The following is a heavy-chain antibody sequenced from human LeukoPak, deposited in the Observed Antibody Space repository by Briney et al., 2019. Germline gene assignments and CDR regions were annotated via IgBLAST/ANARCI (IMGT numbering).Heavy chain of an antibody. Sequence: SQTLSLTCAISGDSVSSNSAAWNWIRQSPSRGLEWLGRTYYRSKWYNDYAVSVKSRITINPDTSKNQFSLQLNSVTPEDTAVYYCARDPLSSSCWPNWFDPWGQGTLVTVSS. CDR2: TYYRSKWYN. J-gene: IGHJ5*02. CDR3: ARDPLSSSCWPNWFDP. D-gene: IGHD2-2*01. V-gene: IGHV6-1*01. CDR1: GDSVSSNSAA.